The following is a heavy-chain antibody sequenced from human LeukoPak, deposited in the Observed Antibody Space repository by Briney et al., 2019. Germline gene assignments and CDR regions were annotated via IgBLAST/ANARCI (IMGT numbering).Heavy chain of an antibody. V-gene: IGHV3-23*01. J-gene: IGHJ6*02. D-gene: IGHD2-15*01. CDR2: ISGSGGGT. CDR3: ARDMVVVLREGNYYGMDV. Sequence: GGSLRLSCAASGFTFSSYAMSWVRQAPGKGLEWVSAISGSGGGTFYADSVKGRFTISRDNSKNTLYLQMNSLRAEDTAVYYCARDMVVVLREGNYYGMDVWGQGTTVTVSS. CDR1: GFTFSSYA.